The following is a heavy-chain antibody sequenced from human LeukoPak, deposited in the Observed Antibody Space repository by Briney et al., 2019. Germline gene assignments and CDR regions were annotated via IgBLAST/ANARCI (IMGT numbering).Heavy chain of an antibody. V-gene: IGHV4-38-2*02. CDR1: GGSFSGYY. J-gene: IGHJ5*02. CDR2: IYHSGST. CDR3: AREDLYYYDSSGSQGWFDP. D-gene: IGHD3-22*01. Sequence: PSETLSLTCAVYGGSFSGYYWGWIRQPPGKGLEWIGSIYHSGSTYYNPSLKSRVTISVDTSKNQFSLKLSSVTAADTAVYYCAREDLYYYDSSGSQGWFDPWGQGTLVTVSS.